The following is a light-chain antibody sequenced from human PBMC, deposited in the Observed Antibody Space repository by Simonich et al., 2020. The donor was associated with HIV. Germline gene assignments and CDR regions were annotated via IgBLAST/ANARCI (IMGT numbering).Light chain of an antibody. V-gene: IGLV2-14*03. J-gene: IGLJ3*02. CDR3: SSYTSSSTLV. Sequence: QSALTQPPSASGSPGQSVTISCTGTSSDVGGYNYVSWYQQHPGKAPKLMIYDVSQPPSGVSHRFSGSKSGNTASLTISGLQAEDEADYYCSSYTSSSTLVFGGGTKLTVL. CDR2: DVS. CDR1: SSDVGGYNY.